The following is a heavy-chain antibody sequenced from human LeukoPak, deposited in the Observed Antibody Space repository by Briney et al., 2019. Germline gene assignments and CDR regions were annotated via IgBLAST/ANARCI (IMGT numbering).Heavy chain of an antibody. CDR2: INHSGGT. CDR1: GGSFSGYY. Sequence: SETLSLTCAVYGGSFSGYYWSWIRQPPGKGLEWIGEINHSGGTNYNPSLKSRVTISVDTSKNQFSLKLSSVTAADTAVYYCARHRIAVALTSGWFDPWGQGTLVTVSS. J-gene: IGHJ5*02. CDR3: ARHRIAVALTSGWFDP. V-gene: IGHV4-34*01. D-gene: IGHD6-19*01.